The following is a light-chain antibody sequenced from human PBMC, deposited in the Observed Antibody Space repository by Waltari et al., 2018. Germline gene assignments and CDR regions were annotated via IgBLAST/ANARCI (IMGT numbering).Light chain of an antibody. V-gene: IGLV2-14*01. CDR3: SPYTSISTWV. J-gene: IGLJ3*02. CDR1: SSDVGGYNF. Sequence: HSALTQPASVSGSPGQSITISCTGTSSDVGGYNFVSWYQQHPGKAPKLMIYEVSNRPSGVSHRFSGSKSGNTASLTISGLQAEDEADYYCSPYTSISTWVFGGGTKLTVL. CDR2: EVS.